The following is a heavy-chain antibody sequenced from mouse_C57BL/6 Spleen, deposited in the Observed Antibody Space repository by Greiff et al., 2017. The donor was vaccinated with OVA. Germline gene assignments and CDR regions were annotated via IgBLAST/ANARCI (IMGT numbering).Heavy chain of an antibody. D-gene: IGHD1-1*01. V-gene: IGHV1-80*01. Sequence: VKLQESGAELVKPGASVKISCKASGYAFSSYWMNWVKQRPGKGLEWIGQIYPGDGDTNYNGKFKGKATLTADKSSSTAYMQLSSLTSEDSAVYFCAREGTTVVRYYYAMDYWGQGTSVTVSS. CDR3: AREGTTVVRYYYAMDY. J-gene: IGHJ4*01. CDR2: IYPGDGDT. CDR1: GYAFSSYW.